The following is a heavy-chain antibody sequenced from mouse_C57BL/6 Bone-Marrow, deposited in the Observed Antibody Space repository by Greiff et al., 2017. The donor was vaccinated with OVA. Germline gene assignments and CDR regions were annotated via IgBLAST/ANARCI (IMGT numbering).Heavy chain of an antibody. J-gene: IGHJ2*01. V-gene: IGHV5-17*01. CDR2: ISSGSSTI. CDR1: GFTFSDYG. Sequence: EVQGVESGGGLVKPGGSLKLSCAASGFTFSDYGMHWVRQAPEKGLEWVAYISSGSSTIYYADTVKGRFTISRDNAKNTLFLQMTSLRSEDTAMYYCARDPPYYYGSSPFDYWGKGTTLTVSS. D-gene: IGHD1-1*01. CDR3: ARDPPYYYGSSPFDY.